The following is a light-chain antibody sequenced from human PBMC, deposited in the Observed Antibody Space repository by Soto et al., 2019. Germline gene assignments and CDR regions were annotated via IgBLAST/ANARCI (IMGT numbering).Light chain of an antibody. CDR3: QSYDSSNHVV. CDR1: SGSIATNF. J-gene: IGLJ2*01. CDR2: EDD. V-gene: IGLV6-57*01. Sequence: NFMLTQPHSVSESPGQTVTISCTRSSGSIATNFVQWYQQRPGSSPTTVIYEDDQRPSGVPDRFSGSIDSSSSSASLTISGLKTEDEADYYCQSYDSSNHVVFGGGTKLTVL.